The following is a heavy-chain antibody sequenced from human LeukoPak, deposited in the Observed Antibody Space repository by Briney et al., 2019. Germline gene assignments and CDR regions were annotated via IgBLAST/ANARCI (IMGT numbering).Heavy chain of an antibody. CDR2: IYYSGST. J-gene: IGHJ4*02. Sequence: PSETLSLTCTVSGGSISSYYWSWIRQSPGKGLEWIGYIYYSGSTDYHPSLKSRVSISVDTSKNQFSLKLSSVTAADTAVYYCARGSSSWYEGYYFDYWGQGTLVTVSS. CDR1: GGSISSYY. D-gene: IGHD6-13*01. V-gene: IGHV4-59*13. CDR3: ARGSSSWYEGYYFDY.